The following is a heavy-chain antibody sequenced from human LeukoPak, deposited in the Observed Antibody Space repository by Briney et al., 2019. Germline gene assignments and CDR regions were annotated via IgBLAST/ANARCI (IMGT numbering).Heavy chain of an antibody. V-gene: IGHV1-24*01. CDR3: ATDRPAYDYVWGSFNDAFDI. Sequence: GASVKVSCKVSGYTLTELSMHWVRQAPGKGLEWMGGFDPEDGETIYAQKFQGRVTMTEDTSTDTAYMELSSLRSEDTAVYYCATDRPAYDYVWGSFNDAFDIWGQGTMVTLYS. D-gene: IGHD3-16*01. CDR1: GYTLTELS. CDR2: FDPEDGET. J-gene: IGHJ3*02.